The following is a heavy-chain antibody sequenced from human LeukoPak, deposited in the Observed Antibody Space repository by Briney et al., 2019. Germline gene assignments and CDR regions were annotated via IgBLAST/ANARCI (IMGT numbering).Heavy chain of an antibody. J-gene: IGHJ6*02. CDR3: ARSSYYYSMDV. CDR2: INHSGST. V-gene: IGHV4-34*01. CDR1: GGSFSGYY. Sequence: SETLSLTCAVYGGSFSGYYWSWIRQPPGKGLEWIGEINHSGSTNYNPSLKSRVTISVDTSKNQFSLKLSSVTAADTAVYYCARSSYYYSMDVWGQGTTVTVSS.